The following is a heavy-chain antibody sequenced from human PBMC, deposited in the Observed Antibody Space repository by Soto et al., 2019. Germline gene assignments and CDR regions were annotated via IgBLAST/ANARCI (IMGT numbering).Heavy chain of an antibody. V-gene: IGHV3-23*01. CDR2: ISGSAGSI. CDR3: ASNMVFGEYGMDV. J-gene: IGHJ6*02. D-gene: IGHD3-10*02. CDR1: GFTSSSYA. Sequence: EVQLLESGGGLVQPGGSLRLSCAASGFTSSSYAMSWVRQAPGKGLEWVSAISGSAGSIYYADSVKGRFTISRDNSMNTLYLQMNSLRAEDTAVYYCASNMVFGEYGMDVWGQGTTVTVSS.